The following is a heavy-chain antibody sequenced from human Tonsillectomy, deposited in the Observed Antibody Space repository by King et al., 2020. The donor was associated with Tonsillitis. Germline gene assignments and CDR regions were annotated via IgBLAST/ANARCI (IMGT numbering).Heavy chain of an antibody. CDR3: AKWFGIAVAGTPYYYGMDV. D-gene: IGHD6-19*01. CDR2: ISLSGSST. CDR1: GFTFSSYA. J-gene: IGHJ6*02. Sequence: VQLVESGGGLVQPGGSLRLSCAASGFTFSSYAMSWVRQSPGEGLEWVSVISLSGSSTYYADSVKGRFTISRDNSKNTLYLQMSSLRAEATALNYCAKWFGIAVAGTPYYYGMDVSGRGATVTVSS. V-gene: IGHV3-23*04.